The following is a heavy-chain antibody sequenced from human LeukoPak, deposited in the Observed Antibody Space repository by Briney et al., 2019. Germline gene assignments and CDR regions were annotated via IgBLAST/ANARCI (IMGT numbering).Heavy chain of an antibody. V-gene: IGHV3-23*01. CDR2: ISGSAGKI. J-gene: IGHJ4*02. Sequence: GGSLRLSCAASGFTFSNYAMSWVRQAPGKGLDWVSVISGSAGKIRYAGSVKGRFTISRDNSENTVYLRMNNLRAEDTAVYYCAGGVTGYSSGYVYWGQGTLVTVSS. D-gene: IGHD5-18*01. CDR3: AGGVTGYSSGYVY. CDR1: GFTFSNYA.